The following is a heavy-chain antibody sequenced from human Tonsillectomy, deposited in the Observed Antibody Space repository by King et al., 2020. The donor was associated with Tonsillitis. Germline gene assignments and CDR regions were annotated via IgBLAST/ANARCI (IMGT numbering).Heavy chain of an antibody. D-gene: IGHD6-13*01. J-gene: IGHJ5*02. V-gene: IGHV1-2*02. Sequence: QLVQSGAEVKKPGASVKVSCKASGYTFTGYYMHWVRQAPGQGLEWMGWINPNSGGTNYAQKFQGRVTMTRDTSISTAYMELSRLRSDDTAVYYCARDPSGLQQLVRNWFDPWGQGTLVTVSS. CDR1: GYTFTGYY. CDR2: INPNSGGT. CDR3: ARDPSGLQQLVRNWFDP.